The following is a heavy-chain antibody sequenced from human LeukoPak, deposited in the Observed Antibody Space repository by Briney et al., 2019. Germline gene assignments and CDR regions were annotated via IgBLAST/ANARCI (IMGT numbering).Heavy chain of an antibody. CDR1: GFTFSSYA. CDR2: ISGSGGST. CDR3: AKGSIAGSTSWSDY. D-gene: IGHD2-2*01. Sequence: GGSLRLSCAASGFTFSSYAMSWVRQAPGKGLEWVSAISGSGGSTYYADSVKGRFTISRDNSKNTLYLQINSLRAEDTAVYCCAKGSIAGSTSWSDYWGQGTLVTVSS. J-gene: IGHJ4*02. V-gene: IGHV3-23*01.